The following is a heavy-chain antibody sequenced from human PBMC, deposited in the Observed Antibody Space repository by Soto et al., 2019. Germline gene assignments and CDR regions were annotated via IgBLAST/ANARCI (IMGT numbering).Heavy chain of an antibody. V-gene: IGHV1-2*04. CDR3: ATGGVNDAFDI. CDR2: INPNSGGT. Sequence: QVQLVQSGAEVKKPGASVKVSCKASGYTFTGYYMHWVRQAPGQGLEWMGWINPNSGGTNYAQKLQGWVTMTRDTSIGTGYVELSRLRSDDTDVYYCATGGVNDAFDIWGQGTMVTVSS. D-gene: IGHD3-10*01. CDR1: GYTFTGYY. J-gene: IGHJ3*02.